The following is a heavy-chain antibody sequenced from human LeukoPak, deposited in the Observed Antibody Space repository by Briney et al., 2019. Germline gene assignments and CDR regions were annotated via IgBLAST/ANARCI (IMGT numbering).Heavy chain of an antibody. Sequence: KPSETLSLTCTVSGGSISSYYWSWIRQPAGKGLEWIGRFYSSGSTNYNPSLKSRVTISVDTSKNQFSLKLSSVTAADTAVYYCARDYGSGTYWAYYYYGMDVWGQGTTVTVSS. CDR1: GGSISSYY. CDR3: ARDYGSGTYWAYYYYGMDV. D-gene: IGHD3-10*01. CDR2: FYSSGST. V-gene: IGHV4-4*07. J-gene: IGHJ6*02.